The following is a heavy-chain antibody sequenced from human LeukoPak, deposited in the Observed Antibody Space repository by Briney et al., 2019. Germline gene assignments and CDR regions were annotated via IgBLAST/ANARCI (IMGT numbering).Heavy chain of an antibody. V-gene: IGHV4-34*01. CDR3: ATQKGDH. Sequence: SETLSLTCAVYGGSFSGYYWSWIRQPPGKGLEWIGEINHSGSTNYNPSLKSRVTISVDTSKNQFSLKLSSVTAADTAVYYCATQKGDHWGQGTLVTVSS. J-gene: IGHJ4*02. CDR1: GGSFSGYY. CDR2: INHSGST.